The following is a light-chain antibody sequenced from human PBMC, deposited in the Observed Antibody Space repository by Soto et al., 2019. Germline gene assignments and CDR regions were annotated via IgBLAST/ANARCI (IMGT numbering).Light chain of an antibody. CDR3: QTWGTGIVV. CDR2: VNSDGSH. J-gene: IGLJ2*01. V-gene: IGLV4-69*01. CDR1: SGHSSYA. Sequence: QSVLTQSPSASASLGASVRLTCTLSSGHSSYAIAWHQQHPEKGPRYLMKVNSDGSHNKGDGIPDRFSGSTSGAERYLTISSLQSEDEADYYCQTWGTGIVVFGAGTKLTVL.